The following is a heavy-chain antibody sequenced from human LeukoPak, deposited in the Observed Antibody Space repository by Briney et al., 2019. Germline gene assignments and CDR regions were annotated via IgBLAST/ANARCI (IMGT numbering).Heavy chain of an antibody. Sequence: SQTLSLTCTVSGGSISSSSYYWGWIRQPPGKGLEWIGSIYYSGSTYYNPSLKSRVTISVDTSKNHFSLTLSSVTAADTAVYYCARHYDFWSGYPNFDYWGQGTLVTVSS. J-gene: IGHJ4*02. CDR3: ARHYDFWSGYPNFDY. V-gene: IGHV4-39*01. CDR1: GGSISSSSYY. D-gene: IGHD3-3*01. CDR2: IYYSGST.